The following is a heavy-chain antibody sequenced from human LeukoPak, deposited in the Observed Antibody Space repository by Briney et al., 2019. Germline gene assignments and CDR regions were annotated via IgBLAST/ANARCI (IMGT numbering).Heavy chain of an antibody. D-gene: IGHD2-15*01. Sequence: SETLSLTCAVYGGSFSGYYWSWIRQPPGKGLEWIGEINHSGSTNYNPSLKSRVTISVDTSKNQFSLKLTSVTAADTAVYYCARGEDIVVVVDAARYYGMDVWGLGTTVTVSS. CDR2: INHSGST. V-gene: IGHV4-34*01. CDR1: GGSFSGYY. CDR3: ARGEDIVVVVDAARYYGMDV. J-gene: IGHJ6*02.